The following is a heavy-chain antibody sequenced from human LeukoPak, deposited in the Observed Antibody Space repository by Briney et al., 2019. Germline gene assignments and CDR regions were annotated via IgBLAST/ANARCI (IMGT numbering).Heavy chain of an antibody. CDR3: AKGRDGYNPFDY. D-gene: IGHD5-24*01. CDR2: INSDGDST. V-gene: IGHV3-23*01. Sequence: GGSLRLSCAASGFTFSSYSMTWVRQAPGKGLDWVASINSDGDSTYFAHSVKGRFTISRDNSKNTVHLQLNRLRVEDTAVYYCAKGRDGYNPFDYWGQGTLVTVSS. CDR1: GFTFSSYS. J-gene: IGHJ4*02.